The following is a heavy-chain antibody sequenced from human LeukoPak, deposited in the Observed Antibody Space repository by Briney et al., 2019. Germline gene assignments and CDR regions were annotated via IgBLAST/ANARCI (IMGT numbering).Heavy chain of an antibody. D-gene: IGHD2-15*01. V-gene: IGHV3-11*01. CDR1: GFTFSDYY. CDR2: IGGSGNTI. J-gene: IGHJ3*02. Sequence: GGSLRLSCATSGFTFSDYYMSWIRQAPGKGLEWISYIGGSGNTIYYADSVKGRFTISRDNTKNSLYLQMKSLRAEDTAVYYCARDGIVVVVGTFDIWGQGTMVTVSS. CDR3: ARDGIVVVVGTFDI.